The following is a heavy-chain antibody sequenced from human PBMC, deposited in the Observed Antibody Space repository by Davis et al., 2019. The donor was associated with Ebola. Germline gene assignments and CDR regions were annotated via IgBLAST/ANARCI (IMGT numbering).Heavy chain of an antibody. D-gene: IGHD4-23*01. CDR2: INAGNGNT. CDR3: AREVGDGGNGGYYYYGMDV. Sequence: ASVKVSCKASGYTFTSYAMHWVRQAPGQRLEWMGWINAGNGNTKYSQKFQGRVTITRDTSASTAYMELSSLRSEDTAAYYCAREVGDGGNGGYYYYGMDVWGQGTTVTVSS. CDR1: GYTFTSYA. V-gene: IGHV1-3*01. J-gene: IGHJ6*02.